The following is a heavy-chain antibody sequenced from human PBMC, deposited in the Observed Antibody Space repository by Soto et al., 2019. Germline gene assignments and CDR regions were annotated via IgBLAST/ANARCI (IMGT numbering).Heavy chain of an antibody. V-gene: IGHV3-7*05. CDR2: IKQDGSEK. CDR3: ARRYLGSSWPAFDY. Sequence: EVQLVESGGGLVQPGGSLRLSCVASGFTFSSYWLSWVRQAPGKGLEWVANIKQDGSEKYYVDSVKGRFTISRDNAKNSLYLQMNSLRAEDTAVYYCARRYLGSSWPAFDYWGQGTLVTVSS. D-gene: IGHD6-13*01. J-gene: IGHJ4*02. CDR1: GFTFSSYW.